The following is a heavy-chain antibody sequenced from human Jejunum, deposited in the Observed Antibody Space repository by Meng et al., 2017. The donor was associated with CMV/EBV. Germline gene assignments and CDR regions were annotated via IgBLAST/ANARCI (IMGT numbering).Heavy chain of an antibody. D-gene: IGHD2-8*02. CDR3: ARDPGGSSPVFDY. CDR1: GYSFTAYY. CDR2: ISPNTGAT. J-gene: IGHJ4*01. Sequence: QVQWVQAGADVTNPGASVKVSCRASGYSFTAYYIHRVRQAPEQGLEWMGWISPNTGATNFAQNFQGRVTMTRDTSVSATYMELSSLTSDDTAVYFCARDPGGSSPVFDYWGQGTLVTVSS. V-gene: IGHV1-2*02.